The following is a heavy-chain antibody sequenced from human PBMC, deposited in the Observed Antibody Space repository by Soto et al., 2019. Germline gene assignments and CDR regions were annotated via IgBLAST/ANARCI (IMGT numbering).Heavy chain of an antibody. CDR1: RFTFSTCD. J-gene: IGHJ6*02. V-gene: IGHV3-48*02. CDR2: ISSSGRTI. D-gene: IGHD2-2*02. CDR3: ARNGGYCSGTNCYTYGMDV. Sequence: PGGSLRLSCAASRFTFSTCDMNWVRQAPGKGLEWVSFISSSGRTIYYADSVKGRFTISRDNAKNSLYLQMNSLRDEDTAVYYCARNGGYCSGTNCYTYGMDVWGQGTTVTVSS.